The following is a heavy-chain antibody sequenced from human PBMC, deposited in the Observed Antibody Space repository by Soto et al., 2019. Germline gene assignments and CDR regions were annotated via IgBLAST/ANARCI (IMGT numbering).Heavy chain of an antibody. CDR3: ARNKNSGYDF. V-gene: IGHV3-11*06. Sequence: QVHLVESGGGLVKPGGSLRLSCAASGFTFSDYYMTWIRQAPGKGLEWVSYISSSSTYTKYADSVKGRFTISRDNAKNSLYLQMNSLRAEDTAVYYCARNKNSGYDFWGQGTLVTVSS. CDR1: GFTFSDYY. D-gene: IGHD5-12*01. CDR2: ISSSSTYT. J-gene: IGHJ4*02.